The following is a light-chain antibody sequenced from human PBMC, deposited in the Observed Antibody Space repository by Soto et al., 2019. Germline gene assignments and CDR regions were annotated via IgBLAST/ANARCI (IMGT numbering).Light chain of an antibody. V-gene: IGLV2-14*01. CDR1: GSDIAGYNY. CDR3: SSFTSTTSLYV. Sequence: QSALAQPASVSGSPGQSITISCTGTGSDIAGYNYVSWFQQHPGKAPKLMMYQVTIRPSGVSNRFSGAKSGNTASLTNSGLQAEDEAEYYCSSFTSTTSLYVFGTGTKVTVL. J-gene: IGLJ1*01. CDR2: QVT.